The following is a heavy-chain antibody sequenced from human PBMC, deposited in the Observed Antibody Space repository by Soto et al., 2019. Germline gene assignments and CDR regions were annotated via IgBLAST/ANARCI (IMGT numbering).Heavy chain of an antibody. Sequence: QVQLVQSGAEVKKPGASVKVSCKASGYTFTSYAMHWVRQAPGQRLEWMGWINAGNGNTKYSQKFQGRVTITSDTSASTAYMELSSLRSEDTAVYYCARDLGGYDFWSGPAYWGQGTLVTVSS. CDR1: GYTFTSYA. D-gene: IGHD3-3*01. V-gene: IGHV1-3*01. CDR3: ARDLGGYDFWSGPAY. CDR2: INAGNGNT. J-gene: IGHJ4*02.